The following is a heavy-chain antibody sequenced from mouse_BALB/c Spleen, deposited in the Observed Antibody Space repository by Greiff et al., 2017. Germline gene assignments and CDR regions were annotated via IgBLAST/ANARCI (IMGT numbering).Heavy chain of an antibody. J-gene: IGHJ3*01. D-gene: IGHD1-1*01. CDR3: ARSTESIFAY. Sequence: QVQLQQSGAELVRPGVSVKISCKGSGYTFTDYAMHWVKQSHAKSLEWIGVISTYYGDASYNQKFKGKATMTVDKSSSTAYMELARLTSEDSAIYYCARSTESIFAYWGQGTLVTVSA. CDR1: GYTFTDYA. V-gene: IGHV1S137*01. CDR2: ISTYYGDA.